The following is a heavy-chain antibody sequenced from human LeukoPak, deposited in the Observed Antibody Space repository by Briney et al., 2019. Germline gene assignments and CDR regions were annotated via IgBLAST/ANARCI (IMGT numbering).Heavy chain of an antibody. D-gene: IGHD3-10*01. CDR2: ISGSGGST. CDR1: GFTFSSYG. V-gene: IGHV3-23*01. J-gene: IGHJ4*02. CDR3: AKEAPLWFGELSRVGFYFDY. Sequence: PGGSLRLSCAASGFTFSSYGMSWVRQAPGKGLEWVSAISGSGGSTYYADSVKGRFTISRDNSKDTLYLQMNSLRAEDTAVYYCAKEAPLWFGELSRVGFYFDYRGQGTLVTVSS.